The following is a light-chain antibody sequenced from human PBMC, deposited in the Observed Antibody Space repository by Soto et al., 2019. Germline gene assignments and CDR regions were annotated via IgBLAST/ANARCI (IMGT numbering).Light chain of an antibody. J-gene: IGKJ1*01. CDR3: QQYSSPPQT. CDR2: AAS. CDR1: ETVTGKY. V-gene: IGKV3-20*01. Sequence: EIVLTQSPGTLSLSPGDRATLSCRASETVTGKYLAWYQQKAGQAPRLLIFAASNRATGIPDRFSGSGSGTDFTLTISRLAPEDFAVYFCQQYSSPPQTFGQGTKVDIK.